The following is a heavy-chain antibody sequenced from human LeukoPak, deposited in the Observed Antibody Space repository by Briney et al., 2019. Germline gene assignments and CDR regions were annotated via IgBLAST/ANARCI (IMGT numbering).Heavy chain of an antibody. CDR2: IKRKTDGGTT. Sequence: GGSLRLSCAASGFTFSSYEMNWVRQAPGKGLEWVGRIKRKTDGGTTDYAAPVKGRFSISRDDSKTSLYLQMNNLQTEDTAVYYCTTDTRRVVVPKWGQGTLVTVSS. J-gene: IGHJ4*02. CDR1: GFTFSSYE. D-gene: IGHD2-15*01. V-gene: IGHV3-15*01. CDR3: TTDTRRVVVPK.